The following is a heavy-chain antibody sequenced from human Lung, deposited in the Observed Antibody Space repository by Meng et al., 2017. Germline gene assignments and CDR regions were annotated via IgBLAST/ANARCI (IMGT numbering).Heavy chain of an antibody. CDR1: GGSFSGYY. V-gene: IGHV4-34*02. CDR2: IIDSGST. D-gene: IGHD6-19*01. Sequence: QGQLKQLGAGLLKPSETLSLTCAVYGGSFSGYYWSWIRQPPGKGLEWIGEIIDSGSTNYNPSLKSRVTISVDTSKNQFSLRVTSVTAADRAVYYCVRRTYSSGWYFDYWGQGTLVTVSS. J-gene: IGHJ4*02. CDR3: VRRTYSSGWYFDY.